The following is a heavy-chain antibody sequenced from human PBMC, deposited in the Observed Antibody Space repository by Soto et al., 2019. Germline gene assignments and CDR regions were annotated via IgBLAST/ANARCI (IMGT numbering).Heavy chain of an antibody. CDR3: ARVPMVGGVYLEY. J-gene: IGHJ4*02. V-gene: IGHV1-46*01. CDR1: GYTFTSYY. Sequence: ASVKVSCKASGYTFTSYYMHWVRQAPGQGLEWMGIINPGDGNTKYAQNVQGRVTITRDTSASTAYMEMSSLRSEDTAVYYCARVPMVGGVYLEYWGQGTLVTVSS. CDR2: INPGDGNT. D-gene: IGHD3-10*01.